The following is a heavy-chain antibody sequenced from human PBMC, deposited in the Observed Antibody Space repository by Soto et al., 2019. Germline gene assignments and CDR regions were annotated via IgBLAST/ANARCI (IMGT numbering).Heavy chain of an antibody. Sequence: ASVKVSCKASGYTFTSYGISWVRQAPGQGLEWMGWISAYNGNTNYAQKLQGRVTMTTDTSTSTAYMELRSLRSDDTAVYYCARDEDGPGYYYYGMDVWGQGTTVTVSS. CDR2: ISAYNGNT. V-gene: IGHV1-18*01. CDR3: ARDEDGPGYYYYGMDV. J-gene: IGHJ6*02. CDR1: GYTFTSYG. D-gene: IGHD2-15*01.